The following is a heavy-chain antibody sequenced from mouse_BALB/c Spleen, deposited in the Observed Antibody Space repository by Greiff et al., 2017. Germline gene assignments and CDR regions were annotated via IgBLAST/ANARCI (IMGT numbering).Heavy chain of an antibody. CDR1: GFTFTDYY. V-gene: IGHV7-3*02. J-gene: IGHJ4*01. Sequence: DVHLVESGGGLVQPGGSLRLSCATSGFTFTDYYMSWVRQPPGKALEWLGFIRNKANGYTTEYSASVKGRFTISRDNSQSILYLQMNTLRADDSATYYCARDRDFYYAMDYWGQGTSVTVSS. CDR2: IRNKANGYTT. CDR3: ARDRDFYYAMDY.